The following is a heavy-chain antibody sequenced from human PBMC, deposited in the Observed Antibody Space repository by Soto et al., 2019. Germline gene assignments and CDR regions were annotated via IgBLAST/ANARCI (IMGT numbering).Heavy chain of an antibody. CDR1: GGCISSSSYS. CDR2: IYYSGST. D-gene: IGHD4-17*01. CDR3: ARGAHAYGDYVVRRSGWFDP. V-gene: IGHV4-39*01. Sequence: EILSLTGTVAGGCISSSSYSWGWIRQPPGKGLEWIGSIYYSGSTYYNPSLKSRVTISVDTSKNQFSLKLSSVTAADTAVYYCARGAHAYGDYVVRRSGWFDPWGQGTLVTGSA. J-gene: IGHJ5*02.